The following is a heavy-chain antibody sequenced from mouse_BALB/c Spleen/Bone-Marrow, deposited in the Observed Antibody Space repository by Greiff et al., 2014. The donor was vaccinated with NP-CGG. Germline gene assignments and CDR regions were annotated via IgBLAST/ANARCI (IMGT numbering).Heavy chain of an antibody. CDR2: INPGSGGT. D-gene: IGHD2-1*01. CDR3: ARRDGNYAWFAY. J-gene: IGHJ3*01. V-gene: IGHV1-54*03. Sequence: VHLVESGAELVRPGTSVKVSCKASGYAFTNYLIEWVKQRPGQGLEWIGVINPGSGGTNYNEKFKGKATLTADKFSSTAYMQLSSLTSDDSAVYFCARRDGNYAWFAYWGQGTLVTVSA. CDR1: GYAFTNYL.